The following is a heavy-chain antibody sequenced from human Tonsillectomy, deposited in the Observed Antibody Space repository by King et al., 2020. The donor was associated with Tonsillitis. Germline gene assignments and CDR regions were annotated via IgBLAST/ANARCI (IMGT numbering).Heavy chain of an antibody. D-gene: IGHD3-22*01. V-gene: IGHV3-33*08. CDR1: GFTFSSYG. CDR3: AREGTYYNDNSGYYRLYYFDF. CDR2: IWYDGSNK. J-gene: IGHJ4*02. Sequence: VQLVESGGGVVQPGRSLKLSCAASGFTFSSYGMHWVRQAPGKGLEWVAVIWYDGSNKYYAGSVKGRFSVSRDNSKNTLYLQMNSLRAEDTAVYYCAREGTYYNDNSGYYRLYYFDFWGQGTLVTVSS.